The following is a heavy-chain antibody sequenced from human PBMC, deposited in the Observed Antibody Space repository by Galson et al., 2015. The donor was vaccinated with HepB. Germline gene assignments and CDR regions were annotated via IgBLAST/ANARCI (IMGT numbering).Heavy chain of an antibody. J-gene: IGHJ4*02. CDR2: INPSGGST. Sequence: SVKVSCKASGYTFTSYYMHWVRQAPGQGLEWMGIINPSGGSTSYAQKFQGRVTMTRDTSTSTVYMELSSLRSEDTAVYYCARDAGDPYYYDSSGYFFDYWGQGTLVTVSS. CDR1: GYTFTSYY. V-gene: IGHV1-46*01. CDR3: ARDAGDPYYYDSSGYFFDY. D-gene: IGHD3-22*01.